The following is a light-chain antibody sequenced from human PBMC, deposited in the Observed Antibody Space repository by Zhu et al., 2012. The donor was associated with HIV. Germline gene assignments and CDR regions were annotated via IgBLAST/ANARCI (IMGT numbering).Light chain of an antibody. J-gene: IGKJ4*01. Sequence: DIQLTQSPSFLSASVGHRVTITCRASQGISNHLAWYHQKPGKAPKLLIYGASVLQSGVPSRFSGSGSGTEFTLTISSLQPEDFATYFCQHLTLYPTFGGGSKVEIK. V-gene: IGKV1-9*01. CDR1: QGISNH. CDR2: GAS. CDR3: QHLTLYPT.